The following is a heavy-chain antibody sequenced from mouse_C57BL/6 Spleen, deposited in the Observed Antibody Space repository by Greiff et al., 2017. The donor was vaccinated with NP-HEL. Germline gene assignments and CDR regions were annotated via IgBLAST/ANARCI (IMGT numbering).Heavy chain of an antibody. J-gene: IGHJ2*01. V-gene: IGHV1-61*01. D-gene: IGHD2-4*01. CDR2: IYPSDSET. Sequence: QVQLQQPGAELVRPGSSVKLSCKASGYTFTSYWMDWVKQRPGQGLEWIGNIYPSDSETNYNQKFKDKATLTVDKSSSTAYMQLSSLTAEDSAVYYCAKVGDYDGAAYFDYWGQGTTLTVSS. CDR1: GYTFTSYW. CDR3: AKVGDYDGAAYFDY.